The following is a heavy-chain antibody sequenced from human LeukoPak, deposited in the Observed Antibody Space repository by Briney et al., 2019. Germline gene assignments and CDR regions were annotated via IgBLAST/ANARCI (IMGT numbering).Heavy chain of an antibody. CDR3: ARDWRWYYYDGSGLMDY. CDR1: GFTFSSYA. Sequence: GGSLRLSCAASGFTFSSYAMHWVRQAPGKGLEWVAVISYDGSNKYYADSVKGRFTISRDNSKNTLYLQMNSLRAEDTAVYYCARDWRWYYYDGSGLMDYWGQRTLVTVSS. J-gene: IGHJ4*02. CDR2: ISYDGSNK. D-gene: IGHD3-22*01. V-gene: IGHV3-30-3*01.